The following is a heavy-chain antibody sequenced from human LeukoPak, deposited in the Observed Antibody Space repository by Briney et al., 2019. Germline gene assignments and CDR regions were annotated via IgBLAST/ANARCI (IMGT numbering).Heavy chain of an antibody. Sequence: GRSLRLSCAASGITFTSSSMTWVRQAPGKGLEWVSSISSSGSYIYFADSLKGRFTISRDNAKNSLYLQMNSLRAEDTAVYYCARADTTGGYYFDYWGQGTLVTVSS. J-gene: IGHJ4*02. CDR2: ISSSGSYI. D-gene: IGHD4-17*01. V-gene: IGHV3-21*01. CDR1: GITFTSSS. CDR3: ARADTTGGYYFDY.